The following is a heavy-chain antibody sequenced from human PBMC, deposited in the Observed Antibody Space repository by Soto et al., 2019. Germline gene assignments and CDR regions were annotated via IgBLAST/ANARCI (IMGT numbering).Heavy chain of an antibody. V-gene: IGHV3-23*01. CDR3: AKDTRAVAAIDY. CDR1: GFTFSNYA. J-gene: IGHJ4*02. D-gene: IGHD6-19*01. CDR2: INTNGGSP. Sequence: GGSLRLSCAASGFTFSNYAMSWVRQAPGKGLEWVSGINTNGGSPYYADSVKGRFTISRDDSKNTLYLQMSSLRAEDTAVYYCAKDTRAVAAIDYWGQGTLVTVSS.